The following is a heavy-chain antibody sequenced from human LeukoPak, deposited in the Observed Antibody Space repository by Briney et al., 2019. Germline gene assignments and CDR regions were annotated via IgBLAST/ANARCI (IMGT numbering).Heavy chain of an antibody. CDR1: GFTFSRFA. V-gene: IGHV3-23*01. J-gene: IGHJ4*02. D-gene: IGHD2-15*01. Sequence: PGGSLRLSCAASGFTFSRFAMSWVRQAPGKGLEWVSTICGSSDNTYNADSVKGRFTISRDNSKNTLYLQMNSLGDEDTAIYYCAKGFRSDGTCYSSVDYWGQGTLVTVSS. CDR3: AKGFRSDGTCYSSVDY. CDR2: ICGSSDNT.